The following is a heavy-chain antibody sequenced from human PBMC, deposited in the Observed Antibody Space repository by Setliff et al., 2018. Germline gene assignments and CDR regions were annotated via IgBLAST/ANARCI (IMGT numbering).Heavy chain of an antibody. J-gene: IGHJ4*02. CDR1: GFTFSNHW. CDR2: IKQDGSDK. Sequence: QSGGSLRLSCAASGFTFSNHWMTWVRQAPGKGLEWVANIKQDGSDKYYVGSVKGRFTISRDNAKNSLYLQMSSLRAEDTAVYYCARWTARAVDYWGQGTLVTVSS. CDR3: ARWTARAVDY. V-gene: IGHV3-7*03. D-gene: IGHD6-6*01.